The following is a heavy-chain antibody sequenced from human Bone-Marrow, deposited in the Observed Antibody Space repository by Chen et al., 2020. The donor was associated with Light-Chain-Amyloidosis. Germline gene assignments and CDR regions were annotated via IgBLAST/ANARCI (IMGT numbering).Heavy chain of an antibody. D-gene: IGHD3-10*01. J-gene: IGHJ6*02. CDR3: AKFLDRGSWYYYYGMDV. V-gene: IGHV3-23*01. CDR2: ISGSGGNT. Sequence: VQPGGSLRLSCAASGFTFSSYAMSCVRQAPGKGLEWVSSISGSGGNTYYADSVKGRFTLSRDNSKNTLSLQMNSLRAEDTAVYYCAKFLDRGSWYYYYGMDVWGQGTTVTVSS. CDR1: GFTFSSYA.